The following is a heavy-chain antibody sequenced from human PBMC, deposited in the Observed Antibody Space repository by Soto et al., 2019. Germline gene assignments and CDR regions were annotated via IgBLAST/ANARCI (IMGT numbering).Heavy chain of an antibody. D-gene: IGHD2-15*01. V-gene: IGHV3-48*01. CDR1: GFTFSSYS. CDR2: ISSSSSTI. CDR3: ARDKGRSPLDY. Sequence: GGSLRLSCAASGFTFSSYSMNWVRQAPGEGLEWVSYISSSSSTIYYADSVKGRFTISRDNAKNSLYLQMNSLRAEDTAVCYCARDKGRSPLDYWGQGTLVTVSS. J-gene: IGHJ4*02.